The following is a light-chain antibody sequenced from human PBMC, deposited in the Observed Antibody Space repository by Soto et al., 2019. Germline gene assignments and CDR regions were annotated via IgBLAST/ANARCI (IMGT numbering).Light chain of an antibody. Sequence: QSVLTQPASVSGSPGQSITISCTGTSSDVGLYDYVSSYQQHPGKAPQLMIYAVSNRPSGVSNRFSASKSGNTASLFISGLQAEDEADYYCSSYTSDSSYVFGSGTKVTVL. CDR2: AVS. CDR3: SSYTSDSSYV. V-gene: IGLV2-14*01. CDR1: SSDVGLYDY. J-gene: IGLJ1*01.